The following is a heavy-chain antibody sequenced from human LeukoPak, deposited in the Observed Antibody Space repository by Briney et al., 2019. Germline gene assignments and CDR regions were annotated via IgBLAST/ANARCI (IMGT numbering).Heavy chain of an antibody. D-gene: IGHD6-19*01. J-gene: IGHJ4*02. V-gene: IGHV4-31*03. CDR1: GGSVSSGDYY. CDR2: IYYSGNT. Sequence: SETLSLTCTVSGGSVSSGDYYWSWIRQLPGKGLEWIGYIYYSGNTYYNPSLKSRLTISVDTSKNQFSLKLSSVTAADTAVYYCARRRGNTSGFQGYYFDYWGQGTLVTVSS. CDR3: ARRRGNTSGFQGYYFDY.